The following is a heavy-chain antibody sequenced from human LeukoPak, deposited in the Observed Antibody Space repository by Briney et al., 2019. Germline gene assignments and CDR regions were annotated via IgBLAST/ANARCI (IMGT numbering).Heavy chain of an antibody. Sequence: SETLSLTCAVSGGSITTKNWWIWVRQPPGRGLEWIGEIYHTGSTNYHPSLKSRLTISRDKSKNQFSLKLTSVTAADTAVYYCARHERCSSINCIYNWFDPWGQGTLVIVSP. CDR1: GGSITTKNW. CDR3: ARHERCSSINCIYNWFDP. D-gene: IGHD2-2*01. V-gene: IGHV4-4*02. J-gene: IGHJ5*02. CDR2: IYHTGST.